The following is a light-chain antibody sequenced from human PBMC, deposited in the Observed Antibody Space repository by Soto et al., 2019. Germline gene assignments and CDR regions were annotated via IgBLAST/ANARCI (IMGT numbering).Light chain of an antibody. CDR1: TSNIGRTT. J-gene: IGLJ1*01. CDR3: ATWDDRLNGYV. Sequence: QSVLTQPPSASGTPGQRVTISCYGSTSNIGRTTVNWYQQLSGEPPILLLYSNNLRSSGVPDRFSGSRSGTSASLAISGLQSEDEADYYCATWDDRLNGYVFGSGTKGTVL. CDR2: SNN. V-gene: IGLV1-44*01.